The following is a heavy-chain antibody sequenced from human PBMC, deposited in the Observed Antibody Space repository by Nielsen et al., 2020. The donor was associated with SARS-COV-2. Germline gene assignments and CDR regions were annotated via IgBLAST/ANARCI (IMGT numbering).Heavy chain of an antibody. Sequence: GESLKISCAASGFTFSNVAMSWVRQAPGKGLEWVSFISGSGSDTYYADSVKGRFTISRDNSKITSYLQMRSLGAEDTAVYYGAKEKRGLFLGLYDLWGQGTLVTVSS. CDR3: AKEKRGLFLGLYDL. D-gene: IGHD3/OR15-3a*01. CDR1: GFTFSNVA. V-gene: IGHV3-23*01. J-gene: IGHJ5*02. CDR2: ISGSGSDT.